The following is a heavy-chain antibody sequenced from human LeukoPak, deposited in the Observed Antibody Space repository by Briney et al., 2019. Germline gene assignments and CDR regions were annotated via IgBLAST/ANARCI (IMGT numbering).Heavy chain of an antibody. CDR1: GYTFTGYY. D-gene: IGHD3-22*01. Sequence: ASVKVSCKASGYTFTGYYMHWVRQAPGQGLEWMGWINPNSGGTNYAQKFQGRVTMTRDTSISTAYMELSRLRSDDTAVYYCARGSRYYDSSGYYPFDYWGQGTLVTVSS. J-gene: IGHJ4*02. CDR3: ARGSRYYDSSGYYPFDY. CDR2: INPNSGGT. V-gene: IGHV1-2*02.